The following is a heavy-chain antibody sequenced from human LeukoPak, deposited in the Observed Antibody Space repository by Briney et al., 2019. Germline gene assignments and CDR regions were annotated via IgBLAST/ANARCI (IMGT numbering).Heavy chain of an antibody. CDR1: GFTFSSYA. D-gene: IGHD2-2*02. V-gene: IGHV3-23*01. Sequence: GGSLRLSCAASGFTFSSYAMSWVRQAPGKGLEWVSAISGSGGSTYYADSVKGRFTISRDNSKNTLYLQMNSLRAEDTAVYYCAKDLRYQLLYSASHCFDYWGQGTLVTVSS. J-gene: IGHJ4*02. CDR3: AKDLRYQLLYSASHCFDY. CDR2: ISGSGGST.